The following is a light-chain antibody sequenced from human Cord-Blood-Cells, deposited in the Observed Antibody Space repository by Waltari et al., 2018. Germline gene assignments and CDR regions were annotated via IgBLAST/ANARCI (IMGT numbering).Light chain of an antibody. CDR2: WAS. CDR1: QSVLYSSNNKNY. J-gene: IGKJ3*01. Sequence: DIVMTQSPDSLAVSLGERATINCKSSQSVLYSSNNKNYLAWYQQKPGQPPKLLIYWASTRESGVPDRVSGSGCGTDFTLTISSLQAEDVAVYYCQQYYTLFTFGPGTKVDIK. V-gene: IGKV4-1*01. CDR3: QQYYTLFT.